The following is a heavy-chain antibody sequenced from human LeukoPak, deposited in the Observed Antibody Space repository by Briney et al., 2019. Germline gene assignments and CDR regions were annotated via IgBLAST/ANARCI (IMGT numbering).Heavy chain of an antibody. J-gene: IGHJ5*02. CDR2: IYYSGST. D-gene: IGHD3-10*01. V-gene: IGHV4-31*03. CDR3: ARGSSYDSQRYDLGFFGP. Sequence: SETLSLTCTVSGGSISSGGYYWSWIRQHPGKGLEWIGYIYYSGSTYYNPSLKSRVTISVDTSKNQFSLNLRSVTTADTAVYYCARGSSYDSQRYDLGFFGPWGQGTLVTVSS. CDR1: GGSISSGGYY.